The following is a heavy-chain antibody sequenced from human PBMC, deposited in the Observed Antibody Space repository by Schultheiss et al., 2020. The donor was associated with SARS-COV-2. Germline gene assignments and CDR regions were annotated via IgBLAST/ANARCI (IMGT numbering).Heavy chain of an antibody. J-gene: IGHJ4*02. D-gene: IGHD6-13*01. CDR1: GGSVSSGSYY. CDR3: ARHQAAAGILDY. Sequence: SQTLSLTCTVSGGSVSSGSYYWSWIRQPPGKGLEWIGSIYYSGSTYYNPSLKSRVTISVDTSKNQFSLKLSSVTAADTAVYYCARHQAAAGILDYWGQGTLVTVSS. V-gene: IGHV4-39*01. CDR2: IYYSGST.